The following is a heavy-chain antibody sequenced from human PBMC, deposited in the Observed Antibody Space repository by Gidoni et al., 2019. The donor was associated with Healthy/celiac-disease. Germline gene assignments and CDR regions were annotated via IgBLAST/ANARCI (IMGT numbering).Heavy chain of an antibody. V-gene: IGHV1-69*01. CDR3: AGGAGTFGGVIVDPFDY. CDR1: GGTFSSYA. Sequence: QVQLVQSGAEVKKPGSSVKVSCKASGGTFSSYAISWVRQAPGQGLEWMGGIIPIFGTANYAQKFQGRVTITADEATSTAYMELSSLRSEDTAVYYCAGGAGTFGGVIVDPFDYWGQGTLVTVSS. J-gene: IGHJ4*02. CDR2: IIPIFGTA. D-gene: IGHD3-16*02.